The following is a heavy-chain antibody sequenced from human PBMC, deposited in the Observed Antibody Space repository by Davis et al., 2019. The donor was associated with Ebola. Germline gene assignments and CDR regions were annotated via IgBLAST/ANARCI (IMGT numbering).Heavy chain of an antibody. D-gene: IGHD3-3*01. CDR1: GGSFSGYY. CDR2: INHSGST. V-gene: IGHV4-34*01. Sequence: PSETLSLTCAVYGGSFSGYYWSWIRQPPGKGLEWIGEINHSGSTNYNPSLKSRVTISVDTSKNQFSLKLSSVTAADTAVYYCARVPRTLGVNDFWSGSVYYFDYWGQGTLVTVSS. CDR3: ARVPRTLGVNDFWSGSVYYFDY. J-gene: IGHJ4*02.